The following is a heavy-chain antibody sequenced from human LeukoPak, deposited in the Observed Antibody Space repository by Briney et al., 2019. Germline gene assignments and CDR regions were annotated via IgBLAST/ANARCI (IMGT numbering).Heavy chain of an antibody. CDR1: GYSISSGYF. D-gene: IGHD3-22*01. CDR2: ISHSGST. J-gene: IGHJ4*02. Sequence: ASETLSLTCAVSGYSISSGYFWGWIRQPPGKGLEWIGSISHSGSTYYNPSLKSRVTISVDTSKNQFSLKLSSVTAADTAVYYCARHNLYASSGDGRYYFDYWGQGTLVNVSS. CDR3: ARHNLYASSGDGRYYFDY. V-gene: IGHV4-38-2*01.